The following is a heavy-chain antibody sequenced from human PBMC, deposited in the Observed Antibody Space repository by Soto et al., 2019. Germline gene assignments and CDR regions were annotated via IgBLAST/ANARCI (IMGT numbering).Heavy chain of an antibody. CDR2: IYYSGNT. CDR3: ARSRGGYFDY. CDR1: GDSISSGDYY. J-gene: IGHJ4*02. Sequence: SETLSLTCTVSGDSISSGDYYWSWIRQPPGKGLEWIGCIYYSGNTYYNPSLKRRFSISVDTSKNQFSLQLSSVTVADTAVYYCARSRGGYFDYWGQGTLVTVSS. V-gene: IGHV4-30-4*01. D-gene: IGHD3-22*01.